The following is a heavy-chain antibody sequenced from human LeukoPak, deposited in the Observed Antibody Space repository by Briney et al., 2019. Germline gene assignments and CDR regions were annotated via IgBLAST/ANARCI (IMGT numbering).Heavy chain of an antibody. Sequence: GGSLRLSCAASGFTFSSYWMNWARQAPGKGLEWVASINHNGNVNYYVDSVKGRFTISRDNAKNSLYLQMSNLRAEDTAVYFCARVGVAAAGIAFDYWGQGTLVTVSS. CDR1: GFTFSSYW. V-gene: IGHV3-7*03. CDR3: ARVGVAAAGIAFDY. J-gene: IGHJ4*02. D-gene: IGHD6-13*01. CDR2: INHNGNVN.